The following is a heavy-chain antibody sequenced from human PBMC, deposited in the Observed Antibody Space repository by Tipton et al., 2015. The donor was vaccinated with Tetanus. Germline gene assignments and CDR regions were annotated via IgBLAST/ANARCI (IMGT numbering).Heavy chain of an antibody. CDR1: GGSISDSNSY. CDR2: IYYSGTT. D-gene: IGHD5-24*01. CDR3: VIETTTISGGIYYYYFGTDV. V-gene: IGHV4-39*01. J-gene: IGHJ6*02. Sequence: TLSLTCTVSGGSISDSNSYWGWIRQSPGKGLEWVGSIYYSGTTYYNPSLRSRVTISTDTSRNQFSLRLNSVTAADTAVYYCVIETTTISGGIYYYYFGTDVWGQGP.